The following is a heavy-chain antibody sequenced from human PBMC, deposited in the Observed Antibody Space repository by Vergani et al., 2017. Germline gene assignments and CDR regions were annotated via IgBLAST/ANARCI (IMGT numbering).Heavy chain of an antibody. CDR2: INPKSGGT. CDR3: ARGRRPVASSYYDSSGYYFSDYFDY. D-gene: IGHD3-22*01. J-gene: IGHJ4*02. CDR1: GYTFTGYY. V-gene: IGHV1-2*02. Sequence: QVLLVQSGAEVKKPGASVKVSCKASGYTFTGYYMHWVRQAPGQGLEWMGWINPKSGGTNYAQKFQGRVPMTRDTSISTAYMELSRLRSDDTAVYYCARGRRPVASSYYDSSGYYFSDYFDYWGQGTLVPVSS.